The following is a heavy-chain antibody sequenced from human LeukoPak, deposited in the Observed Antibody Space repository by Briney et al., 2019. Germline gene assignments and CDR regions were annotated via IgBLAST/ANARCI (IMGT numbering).Heavy chain of an antibody. CDR2: IRYDGSNK. CDR1: GFTFSSYA. D-gene: IGHD5-18*01. Sequence: GRSLRLSCAASGFTFSSYAMHWVRQAPCKGLEWVAFIRYDGSNKYYADSVKGRFTISRDNSKNTLYLQMNSLRAEDTAVYYCAKGTWIQLWFEGYFDYWGQGTLVTVSS. J-gene: IGHJ4*02. CDR3: AKGTWIQLWFEGYFDY. V-gene: IGHV3-30*02.